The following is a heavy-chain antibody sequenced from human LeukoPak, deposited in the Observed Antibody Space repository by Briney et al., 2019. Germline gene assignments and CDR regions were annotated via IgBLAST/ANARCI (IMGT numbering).Heavy chain of an antibody. CDR1: GYTFTSYD. D-gene: IGHD1-26*01. CDR2: MNPNSGNT. V-gene: IGHV1-8*01. J-gene: IGHJ3*02. CDR3: ARGSRYEWELQPYAFDI. Sequence: PSVKVSCKASGYTFTSYDINWVRQATGQGLEWMGWMNPNSGNTGYAQKFQGRVTMTRNTSISTAYTELSSLRSEDTAVYYCARGSRYEWELQPYAFDIWGQGTMVTVSS.